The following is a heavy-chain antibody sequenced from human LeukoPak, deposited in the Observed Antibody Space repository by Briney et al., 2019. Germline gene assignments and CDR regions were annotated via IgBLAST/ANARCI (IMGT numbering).Heavy chain of an antibody. Sequence: SETLSLTCTVSGGSISSYYWSWIRQPPRKGLEWIGYIYDSGSTNYNPSLKSRVTISVDTSKNQFSLKLSSVTAAYTAVYYCARAKDYYGSSGYYPSYYYYGMDVWGQGTTVTVSS. D-gene: IGHD3-22*01. CDR3: ARAKDYYGSSGYYPSYYYYGMDV. CDR2: IYDSGST. V-gene: IGHV4-59*01. J-gene: IGHJ6*02. CDR1: GGSISSYY.